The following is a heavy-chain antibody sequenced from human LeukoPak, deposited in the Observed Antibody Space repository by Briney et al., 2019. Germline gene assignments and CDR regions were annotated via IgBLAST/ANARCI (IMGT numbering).Heavy chain of an antibody. CDR2: IYYSGST. CDR3: ARVHPYGDYFGY. V-gene: IGHV4-59*01. D-gene: IGHD4-17*01. CDR1: GSSISSYY. J-gene: IGHJ4*02. Sequence: SETLSLTCTVSGSSISSYYWSWIRQPPGKGLEWIGYIYYSGSTNYNPSLKSRVTISVDTSKNQFSLKLTSVTAADTAVYYCARVHPYGDYFGYWGXXTLVTVSS.